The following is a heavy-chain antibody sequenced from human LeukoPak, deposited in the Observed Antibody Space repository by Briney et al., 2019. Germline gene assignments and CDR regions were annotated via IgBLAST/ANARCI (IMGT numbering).Heavy chain of an antibody. J-gene: IGHJ4*02. CDR3: ARDPGRSGGSCYSDY. V-gene: IGHV3-21*01. Sequence: AGGSLRLSCAASGFTFSSYTINWVRQAPGKGLEWVSSVSSSSSHIHYAYSVKGRFIISRDNAKNSLYLQMNSLRAEDTAVYYCARDPGRSGGSCYSDYWGQGTLVTVSS. CDR1: GFTFSSYT. CDR2: VSSSSSHI. D-gene: IGHD2-15*01.